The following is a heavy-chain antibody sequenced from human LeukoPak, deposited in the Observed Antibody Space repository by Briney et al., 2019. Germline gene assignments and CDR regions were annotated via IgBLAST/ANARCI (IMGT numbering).Heavy chain of an antibody. D-gene: IGHD4-17*01. Sequence: PSETLSLTCTVSGGSISSGGYYWSWIRQPPGKGLEWIGYIYHSGSTYYNPSLKSRVTISVDRSKNQFSLKLSSVTAADTAVYYCAVEYPYDYGDYAGFDPWGQGTLVTVSS. J-gene: IGHJ5*02. CDR2: IYHSGST. V-gene: IGHV4-30-2*01. CDR3: AVEYPYDYGDYAGFDP. CDR1: GGSISSGGYY.